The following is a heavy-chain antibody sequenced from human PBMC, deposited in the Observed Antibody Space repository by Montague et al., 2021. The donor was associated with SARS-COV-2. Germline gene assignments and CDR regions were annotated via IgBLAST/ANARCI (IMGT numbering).Heavy chain of an antibody. V-gene: IGHV4-39*01. CDR3: ARQHAGYCSGGSCYWGAYFDY. D-gene: IGHD2-15*01. J-gene: IGHJ4*02. CDR1: GGSISSSSYY. Sequence: SETRSLTCTVSGGSISSSSYYWGWIRQPPGKGLEWIGNIYYSGSTYYNPSLKSRVTISVDTSKNQFSLKLSSVTAADTAVYYCARQHAGYCSGGSCYWGAYFDYWGQGTLVTVSS. CDR2: IYYSGST.